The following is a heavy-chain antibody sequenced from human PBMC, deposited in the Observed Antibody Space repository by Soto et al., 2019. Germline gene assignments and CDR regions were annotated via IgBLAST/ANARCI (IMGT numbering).Heavy chain of an antibody. CDR1: GFTFSSYG. D-gene: IGHD6-13*01. CDR2: ISYDGSNK. CDR3: AKSPIAAAGTLDY. Sequence: QVQLVESGGGVVQPGRSLRLSCAASGFTFSSYGMHWVRQAPGKGLEWVAVISYDGSNKYYADSVKGRFTISRDNSKNTLYLQMNSLRAEDTAVYYCAKSPIAAAGTLDYGGQGTLVTVSS. V-gene: IGHV3-30*18. J-gene: IGHJ4*02.